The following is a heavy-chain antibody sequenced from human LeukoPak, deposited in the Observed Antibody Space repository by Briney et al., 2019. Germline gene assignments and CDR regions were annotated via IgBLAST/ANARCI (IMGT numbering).Heavy chain of an antibody. CDR1: GFTFSSYA. V-gene: IGHV3-21*01. D-gene: IGHD6-13*01. CDR2: ISSSSSYI. J-gene: IGHJ4*02. CDR3: AGAAAGPPLFDY. Sequence: GGSLRLSCAASGFTFSSYAMSWVRQAPGKGLEWVSSISSSSSYIYYADSVKGRFTISRDNAKNSLYLQMNSLRAEDTAVYYCAGAAAGPPLFDYWGQGTLVTVSS.